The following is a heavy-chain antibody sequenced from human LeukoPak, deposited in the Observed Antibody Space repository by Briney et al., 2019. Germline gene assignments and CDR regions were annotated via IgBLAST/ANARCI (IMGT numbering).Heavy chain of an antibody. Sequence: GGSLRLSCAASGFTFNTYTMNWVRQAPGKGLEWVSYISGSSGIIDYADSVRGRFTISRDNAKNSLYLQMNSLRAEDTAVYYCAAPYDFWSGSFDYWGQGTLVTVSS. J-gene: IGHJ4*02. CDR1: GFTFNTYT. D-gene: IGHD3-3*01. CDR3: AAPYDFWSGSFDY. V-gene: IGHV3-48*01. CDR2: ISGSSGII.